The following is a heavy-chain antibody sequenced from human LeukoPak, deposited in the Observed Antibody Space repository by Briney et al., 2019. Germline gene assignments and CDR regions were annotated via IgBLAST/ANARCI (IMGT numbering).Heavy chain of an antibody. J-gene: IGHJ5*02. D-gene: IGHD3-22*01. Sequence: PGGSLRLSCAASGFTFSSYSMNWVRQAPGKGLEWVSSISSSSSYIYYADSVKGRFTISRDNAKNSLYLQMNSLRAEDTAVYYCARDGGYYDSSANWFDPWGQGTLVTVSS. V-gene: IGHV3-21*01. CDR3: ARDGGYYDSSANWFDP. CDR1: GFTFSSYS. CDR2: ISSSSSYI.